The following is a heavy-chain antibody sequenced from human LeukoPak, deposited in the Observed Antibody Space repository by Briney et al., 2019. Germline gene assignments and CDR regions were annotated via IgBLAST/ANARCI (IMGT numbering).Heavy chain of an antibody. D-gene: IGHD1-26*01. J-gene: IGHJ2*01. CDR2: INPNSGGT. V-gene: IGHV1-2*02. CDR3: ASTQVGATTGWYFDL. CDR1: GYTFTGYY. Sequence: ASVKVSCKASGYTFTGYYIHWVRQAPGQGLEWMGWINPNSGGTNYAQKFQGRVTMTRDTSISTAYMELSRLRSDDTAVYYCASTQVGATTGWYFDLWGRGTLVTVSS.